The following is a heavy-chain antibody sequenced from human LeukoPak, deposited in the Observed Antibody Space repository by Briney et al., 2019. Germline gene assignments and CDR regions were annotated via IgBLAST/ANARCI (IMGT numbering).Heavy chain of an antibody. CDR3: ARGLGSDWPYYFDY. CDR2: IYTTGTT. D-gene: IGHD6-19*01. Sequence: PSETLSLTCTVSGGSVSSYYWSCIRQPAGKGLEYIGRIYTTGTTNYNPSLKSRVTMSLDTSQNQFSLKLSSVTAADTAIYYCARGLGSDWPYYFDYWGQGALVTVSS. V-gene: IGHV4-4*07. CDR1: GGSVSSYY. J-gene: IGHJ4*02.